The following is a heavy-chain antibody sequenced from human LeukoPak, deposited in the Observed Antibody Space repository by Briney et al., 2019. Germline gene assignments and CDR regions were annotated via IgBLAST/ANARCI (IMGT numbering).Heavy chain of an antibody. CDR2: IYYSGTT. CDR1: GGSISSSSYS. V-gene: IGHV4-39*01. Sequence: KPSETLSLTCTVSGGSISSSSYSWGWIRQPPGKGLEWIGSIYYSGTTYYNPSLKSRVTISVDTSKNQFSLKLSSVTAADTAVYYCARGWELLRAFDIWGQGTMVTVSS. J-gene: IGHJ3*02. CDR3: ARGWELLRAFDI. D-gene: IGHD1-26*01.